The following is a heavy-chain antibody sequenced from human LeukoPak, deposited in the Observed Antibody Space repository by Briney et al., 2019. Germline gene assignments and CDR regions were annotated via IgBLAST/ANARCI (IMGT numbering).Heavy chain of an antibody. Sequence: PGGALRLSCAVSGLNFSRFATSWVRQAPGKGLDWVSAITGSAGATWYADAVKGRFTISRDNSKNTMYLQMNSLGAEDTALYYCAKMKGATEYYYYAMDVWGKGTMVSVSS. J-gene: IGHJ6*04. D-gene: IGHD5-24*01. V-gene: IGHV3-23*01. CDR3: AKMKGATEYYYYAMDV. CDR2: ITGSAGAT. CDR1: GLNFSRFA.